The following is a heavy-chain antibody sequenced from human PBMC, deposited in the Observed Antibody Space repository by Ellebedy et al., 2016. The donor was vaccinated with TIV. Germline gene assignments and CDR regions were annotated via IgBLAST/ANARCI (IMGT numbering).Heavy chain of an antibody. CDR3: ARVRRESLWFAESQYFFDY. CDR2: VIHTGST. D-gene: IGHD3-10*01. CDR1: GDSFSGYY. V-gene: IGHV4-34*12. J-gene: IGHJ4*02. Sequence: MPSETLSLTCAVSGDSFSGYYWSWIRQPPGKGLEWIVEVIHTGSTNYNPSLKSRVTISVDTSKNQFSLNLSAVTAADTAVYYCARVRRESLWFAESQYFFDYWGQGTLVTVSS.